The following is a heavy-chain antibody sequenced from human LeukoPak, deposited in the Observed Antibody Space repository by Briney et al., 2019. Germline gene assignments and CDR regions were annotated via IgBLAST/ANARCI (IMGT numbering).Heavy chain of an antibody. J-gene: IGHJ4*02. CDR2: ISGSGGTT. CDR1: GFALSNYA. Sequence: GGSLRLSCVASGFALSNYALTWVRQAPGKGLEWVSVISGSGGTTHYADSVKGRFTISRDNSKNTLYLQMSSLRAEDTAVYYCARDRYSSGWYGDFDCWGQGTLVTVSS. D-gene: IGHD6-19*01. V-gene: IGHV3-23*01. CDR3: ARDRYSSGWYGDFDC.